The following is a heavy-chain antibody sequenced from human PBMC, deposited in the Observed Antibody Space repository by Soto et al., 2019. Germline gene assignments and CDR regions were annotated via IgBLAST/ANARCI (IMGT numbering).Heavy chain of an antibody. CDR2: ISGSGDST. Sequence: PGGSLRLSCAASGFTFSSYAMSWVRQAPGKGLEWVSAISGSGDSTYYADSVKGRFTNSRDNSKNTLYLQMNSLRAEDTAVHYCARHPMSVTDFDHWGQGTLVTVSS. CDR1: GFTFSSYA. V-gene: IGHV3-23*01. CDR3: ARHPMSVTDFDH. J-gene: IGHJ4*02. D-gene: IGHD4-17*01.